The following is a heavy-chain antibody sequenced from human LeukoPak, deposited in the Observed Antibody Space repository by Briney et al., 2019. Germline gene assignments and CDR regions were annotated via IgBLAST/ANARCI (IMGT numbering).Heavy chain of an antibody. CDR1: GGSISSGDYY. D-gene: IGHD4-17*01. CDR2: IYHSGST. V-gene: IGHV4-30-4*01. CDR3: ARAHDYGDHYYFDY. J-gene: IGHJ4*02. Sequence: PSETLSLTCTVSGGSISSGDYYWSWIRQPPGKGLEGIGYIYHSGSTYYNPSLKSRVTISVDTSKNQFSLKLSSVTAADTAVYYCARAHDYGDHYYFDYWGQGTLVTVSS.